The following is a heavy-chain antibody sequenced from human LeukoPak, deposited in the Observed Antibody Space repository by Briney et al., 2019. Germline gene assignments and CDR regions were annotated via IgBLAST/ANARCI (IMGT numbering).Heavy chain of an antibody. CDR3: ANYGDYVSYYFDY. D-gene: IGHD4-17*01. J-gene: IGHJ4*02. CDR2: ISYDGSNK. Sequence: GGSLRLSCAASGFTFSSYGMHWVRQAPGKGLEWVAVISYDGSNKYYADSVKGRFTISRDNSKNTLYLQMNSLRAEDTAVYYCANYGDYVSYYFDYWGQGTLVTVSS. V-gene: IGHV3-30*18. CDR1: GFTFSSYG.